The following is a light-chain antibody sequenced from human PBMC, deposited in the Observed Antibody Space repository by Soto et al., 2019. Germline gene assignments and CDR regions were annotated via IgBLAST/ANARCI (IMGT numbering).Light chain of an antibody. J-gene: IGKJ1*01. CDR3: RQHASSGT. V-gene: IGKV3-20*01. Sequence: EIVLTQSPGTLSLSPGERATLSCRASQSVSNNYLAWYQQKPGQAPRLLIYGASNRATGIPDRFSGSGSEADVTPTISKLEQKDSAPYYWRQHASSGTYAQGTKVDIK. CDR2: GAS. CDR1: QSVSNNY.